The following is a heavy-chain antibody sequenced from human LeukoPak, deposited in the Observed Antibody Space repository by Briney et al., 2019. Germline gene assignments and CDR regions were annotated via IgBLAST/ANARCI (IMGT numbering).Heavy chain of an antibody. CDR3: AKGGDSSGYYGIFDY. CDR2: ISGSGRSS. J-gene: IGHJ4*02. CDR1: GFTFSGSD. Sequence: GGSLRLSCAASGFTFSGSDMVWVRQAPGKGLEWVSAISGSGRSSYYADSVKGRSTFSRDNSKNTLYLQMNSLRAEDTAVYYCAKGGDSSGYYGIFDYWGQGTLVTVSS. D-gene: IGHD3-22*01. V-gene: IGHV3-23*01.